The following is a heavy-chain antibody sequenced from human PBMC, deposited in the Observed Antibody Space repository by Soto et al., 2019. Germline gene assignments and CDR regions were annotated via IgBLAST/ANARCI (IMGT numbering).Heavy chain of an antibody. J-gene: IGHJ4*02. V-gene: IGHV3-30-3*01. CDR1: GFTFSSYA. D-gene: IGHD3-9*01. CDR2: ISYDGSNK. Sequence: GGSLRLSCAASGFTFSSYAMHWVRQAPGKGLEWVAVISYDGSNKYYADSVKGRFTISRDNSKNTLYLQMNSLRAEDTAVYYCARDSTPLRYFDWFPDYWGQGTLVTAPQ. CDR3: ARDSTPLRYFDWFPDY.